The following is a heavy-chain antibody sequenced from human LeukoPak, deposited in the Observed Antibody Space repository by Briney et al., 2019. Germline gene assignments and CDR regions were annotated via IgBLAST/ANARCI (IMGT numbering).Heavy chain of an antibody. Sequence: PGGSLRLSCAASGFTFDDYAMHWVRQAPGKGLEWVSGISWNSGSIGYADSVKGRFTISRDNAKNSLYLQMNSLRAEDMALYYCAKGVRDYVWGSYSSGAFDIWGQGTMVTVSS. CDR2: ISWNSGSI. D-gene: IGHD3-16*02. V-gene: IGHV3-9*03. J-gene: IGHJ3*02. CDR1: GFTFDDYA. CDR3: AKGVRDYVWGSYSSGAFDI.